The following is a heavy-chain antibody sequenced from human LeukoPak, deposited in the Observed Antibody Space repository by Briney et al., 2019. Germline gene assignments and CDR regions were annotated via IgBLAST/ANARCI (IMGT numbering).Heavy chain of an antibody. CDR1: GYTFTGYY. V-gene: IGHV1-2*02. D-gene: IGHD2-2*01. CDR3: AREPVVLVPAAIFNWFDP. Sequence: ASVKVSCKASGYTFTGYYILWVRQAPGQGLEWMGWVNPNSGGTNYAQKFQGRVTMTRDTSISTAYMGLTRLRSDDTAVYYCAREPVVLVPAAIFNWFDPWGQGTLVTVSS. J-gene: IGHJ5*02. CDR2: VNPNSGGT.